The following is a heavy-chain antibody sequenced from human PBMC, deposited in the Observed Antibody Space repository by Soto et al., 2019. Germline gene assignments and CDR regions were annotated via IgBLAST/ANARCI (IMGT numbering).Heavy chain of an antibody. J-gene: IGHJ4*02. CDR1: GGSLSSYY. CDR2: VYSTGAT. V-gene: IGHV4-59*01. CDR3: ARAHTGGWYVTDH. D-gene: IGHD6-19*01. Sequence: SETLSLTCTVSGGSLSSYYWTWIRQPPGKGLEWIGYVYSTGATNYNPSLRSRVTMSIDASKNQFSLKVRSVTAADTAVYFCARAHTGGWYVTDHWGQGTLVTVYS.